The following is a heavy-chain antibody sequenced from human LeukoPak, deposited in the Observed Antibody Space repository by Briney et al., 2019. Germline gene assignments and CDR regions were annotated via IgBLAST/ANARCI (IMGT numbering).Heavy chain of an antibody. D-gene: IGHD1-26*01. V-gene: IGHV3-30*03. CDR1: GFTFSSYG. J-gene: IGHJ6*03. Sequence: PGRSLRLSCAASGFTFSSYGMHWVRQAPGKGLEWVAVISYDGSNKYYADSVKGRFTISRDNSKNTLYLQMNSLRAEDTAVYYCARDGAYYMDVWGKGTTVTVSS. CDR2: ISYDGSNK. CDR3: ARDGAYYMDV.